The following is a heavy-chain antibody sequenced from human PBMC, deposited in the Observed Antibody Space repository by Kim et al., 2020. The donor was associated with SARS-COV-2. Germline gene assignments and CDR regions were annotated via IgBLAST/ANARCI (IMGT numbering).Heavy chain of an antibody. J-gene: IGHJ6*02. Sequence: GGSLRLSCAASGFTFSSYWMHWVRQAPGKGLVWVSRINSDGSSTTYADSVKGRFTISRDNAKNTLYLQMNSLRAEDTAVYYCARAYSGHDYLDYYYGMDVWGQGTTVTVSS. D-gene: IGHD5-12*01. V-gene: IGHV3-74*01. CDR2: INSDGSST. CDR1: GFTFSSYW. CDR3: ARAYSGHDYLDYYYGMDV.